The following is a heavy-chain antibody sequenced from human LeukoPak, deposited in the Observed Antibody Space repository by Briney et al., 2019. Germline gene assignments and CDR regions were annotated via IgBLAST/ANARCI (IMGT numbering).Heavy chain of an antibody. CDR3: VRRDIYTTSSWGAFDI. V-gene: IGHV3-23*01. Sequence: SGGSLRLSCAASGFTFSSYVMSWVRQVPGRRPDWVSTISSTGGEIFYADSVKGRFTISRDNSNNMVYLQMDSLRTDDTALYYCVRRDIYTTSSWGAFDIWGQGTLVTVSS. CDR2: ISSTGGEI. CDR1: GFTFSSYV. J-gene: IGHJ3*02. D-gene: IGHD6-6*01.